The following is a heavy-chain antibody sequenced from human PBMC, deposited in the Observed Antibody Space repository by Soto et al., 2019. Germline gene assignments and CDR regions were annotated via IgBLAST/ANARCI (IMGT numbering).Heavy chain of an antibody. V-gene: IGHV4-59*01. J-gene: IGHJ4*02. CDR2: FYNSGST. Sequence: QVQLQESGPGLVKPSETLSLTCTVSGGSISSYYWSWIRQPPGKGLEWIGSFYNSGSTTYNPSLRTRVTISVDTSKNQFSLSLSSVTAADTAVYYCASTQKWLAFDYWGQGTLATVSS. CDR3: ASTQKWLAFDY. D-gene: IGHD6-19*01. CDR1: GGSISSYY.